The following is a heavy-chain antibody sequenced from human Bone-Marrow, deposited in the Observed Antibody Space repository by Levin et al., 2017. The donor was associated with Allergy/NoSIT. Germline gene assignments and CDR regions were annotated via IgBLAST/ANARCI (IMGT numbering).Heavy chain of an antibody. Sequence: GGSLRLSCAASGFTFSSYGMHWVRQAPGKGLEWVAVIWYDGSNKYYADSVKGRFTISRDNSKNTLYLQMNSLRAEDTAVYYCARAPHNSWFDPWGQGTLVTVSS. J-gene: IGHJ5*02. CDR1: GFTFSSYG. V-gene: IGHV3-33*01. CDR2: IWYDGSNK. CDR3: ARAPHNSWFDP.